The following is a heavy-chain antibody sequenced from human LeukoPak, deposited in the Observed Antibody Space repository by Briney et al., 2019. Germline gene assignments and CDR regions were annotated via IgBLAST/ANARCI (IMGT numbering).Heavy chain of an antibody. CDR2: INHSGST. J-gene: IGHJ4*02. Sequence: SSETLSLTCAVYGGSFSGYYWSWIRQPPGKGLEWIGEINHSGSTNYNPSLKSRVTISVDTSKNQFSLKLSSVTAADTAVYYCARLVGTTFGVVDDWGQGTLVTVSS. CDR1: GGSFSGYY. V-gene: IGHV4-34*01. CDR3: ARLVGTTFGVVDD. D-gene: IGHD3-3*01.